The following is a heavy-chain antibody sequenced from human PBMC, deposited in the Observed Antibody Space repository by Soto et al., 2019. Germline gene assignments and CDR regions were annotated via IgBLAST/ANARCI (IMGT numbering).Heavy chain of an antibody. D-gene: IGHD3-10*01. CDR3: ARGRAVRGVPTYNWFDP. CDR1: GDAFTNHG. CDR2: ISADSGNT. Sequence: QVHLVQSETEMKNPGASVKVSCKASGDAFTNHGINWVRQAPEQVLEWMGWISADSGNTSYAQKVQDRVTMTTDTSTTTAYMELRSLRSDDTAVYYCARGRAVRGVPTYNWFDPWGQGTLVTVSS. V-gene: IGHV1-18*01. J-gene: IGHJ5*01.